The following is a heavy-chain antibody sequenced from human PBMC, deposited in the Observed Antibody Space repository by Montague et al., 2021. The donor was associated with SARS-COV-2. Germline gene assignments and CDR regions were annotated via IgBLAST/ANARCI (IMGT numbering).Heavy chain of an antibody. CDR1: GDSISGSRHF. CDR3: ARGVSYGSGFLSE. V-gene: IGHV4-31*03. D-gene: IGHD3-10*01. J-gene: IGHJ4*02. Sequence: TLSLTCNVSGDSISGSRHFWNWLCQHPGKGLEWIGYIYHTGTTHYRPSLKSRATLSVDISQNQFSLKLNSMTAADTAIYYCARGVSYGSGFLSEWGPGTLVIVSS. CDR2: IYHTGTT.